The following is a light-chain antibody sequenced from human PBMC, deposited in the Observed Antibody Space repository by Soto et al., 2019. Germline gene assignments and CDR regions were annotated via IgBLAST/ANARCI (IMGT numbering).Light chain of an antibody. CDR2: GVT. V-gene: IGLV2-14*01. J-gene: IGLJ2*01. CDR3: SAYTSSSTLI. CDR1: SSDVGDYYY. Sequence: QSALTRPASVSGSPGQSITISCSGTSSDVGDYYYVSWYQQHPGKAPKLLIYGVTDRPSRVSHRFSGSRSDSTASLTISGLQAEDEADSYCSAYTSSSTLIFGGGTKVTVL.